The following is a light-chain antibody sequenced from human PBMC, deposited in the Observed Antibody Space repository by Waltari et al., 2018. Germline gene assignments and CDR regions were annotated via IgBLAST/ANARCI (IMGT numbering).Light chain of an antibody. CDR1: QSIGTY. J-gene: IGKJ1*01. Sequence: EIVLTQSPGTLSLSPGGSATLSCRASQSIGTYLTWYQQRPGQAPRLLIYHASSRATGIPDRFSGSGSGTDFSLTINRLEPEDFAVYYCQMYGKLPVTFGQGTKVELK. CDR3: QMYGKLPVT. CDR2: HAS. V-gene: IGKV3-20*01.